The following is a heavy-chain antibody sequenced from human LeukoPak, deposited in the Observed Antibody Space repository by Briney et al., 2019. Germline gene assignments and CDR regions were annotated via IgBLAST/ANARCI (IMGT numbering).Heavy chain of an antibody. V-gene: IGHV3-11*01. Sequence: PGGSLRLSCAASGYTFSDYYMSWIRQAPGKGLEWVSYISSSGSTIYYADSVKGRFTISRDNAKNSLYLQMNSLRAEDTAVYYCARSGTLWNYPLFDYWGQGTLVTVSS. CDR1: GYTFSDYY. CDR3: ARSGTLWNYPLFDY. J-gene: IGHJ4*02. CDR2: ISSSGSTI. D-gene: IGHD1-7*01.